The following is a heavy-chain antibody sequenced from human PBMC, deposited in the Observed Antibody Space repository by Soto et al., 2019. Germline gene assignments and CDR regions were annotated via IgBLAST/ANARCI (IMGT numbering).Heavy chain of an antibody. CDR1: GFTFSSYG. CDR2: ISYDGSNK. J-gene: IGHJ4*02. V-gene: IGHV3-30*18. Sequence: QVQLVESGGGVVQPGRSLRLSCAASGFTFSSYGMHWVRQAPGKGLEWVAVISYDGSNKYYADSVKGRFTISRDNSKNTLYLQMNSLRAEDTAVYYCAKDGPPADYWGQGTLVPVSS. CDR3: AKDGPPADY.